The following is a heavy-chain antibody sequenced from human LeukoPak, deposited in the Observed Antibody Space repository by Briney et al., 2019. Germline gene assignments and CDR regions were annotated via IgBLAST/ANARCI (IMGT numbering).Heavy chain of an antibody. Sequence: PGGSLRLSCAASGFTFSSYEMNWVRQAPGKWLEWVSYISSSGSTIYYADSVRGRFTISRDNAKNSLYLQMNSLRAEDTAVYYCARTLVVVTATSSYWGQGTLVTVSS. CDR3: ARTLVVVTATSSY. V-gene: IGHV3-48*03. CDR2: ISSSGSTI. CDR1: GFTFSSYE. J-gene: IGHJ4*02. D-gene: IGHD2-15*01.